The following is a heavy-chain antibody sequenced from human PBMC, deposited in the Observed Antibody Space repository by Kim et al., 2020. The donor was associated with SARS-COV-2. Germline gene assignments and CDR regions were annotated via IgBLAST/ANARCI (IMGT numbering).Heavy chain of an antibody. CDR2: IYADGTT. Sequence: GGSLRLSCAASEFTVSTSYMSWVRQAPGKGLQWVSTIYADGTTYYADSVTGRFTISRDNSKNTLHLQMNFVRAEDTAVYYCARDRWEYRSGWYDNYYGMDVWGQGTTVTVSS. J-gene: IGHJ6*02. CDR3: ARDRWEYRSGWYDNYYGMDV. V-gene: IGHV3-53*01. D-gene: IGHD6-19*01. CDR1: EFTVSTSY.